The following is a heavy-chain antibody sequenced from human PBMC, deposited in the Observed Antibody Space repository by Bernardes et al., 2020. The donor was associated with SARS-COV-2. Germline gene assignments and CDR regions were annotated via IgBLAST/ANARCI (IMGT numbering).Heavy chain of an antibody. J-gene: IGHJ4*02. Sequence: GGSLRLSCAASGFTVSSNYMSWVRQAPGKGLEWVSVIDSAGNTYYGDSVRGRFTISRDSSKNTLDLQMNSLRAEDTAVYYCARDTHSRERADFWGQGTLVIVSS. D-gene: IGHD4-4*01. CDR1: GFTVSSNY. CDR2: IDSAGNT. V-gene: IGHV3-66*01. CDR3: ARDTHSRERADF.